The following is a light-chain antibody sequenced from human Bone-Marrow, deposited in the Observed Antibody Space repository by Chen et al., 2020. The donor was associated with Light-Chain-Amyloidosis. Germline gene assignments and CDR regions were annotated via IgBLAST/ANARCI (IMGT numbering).Light chain of an antibody. J-gene: IGLJ2*01. CDR2: GNS. CDR3: QSYDTSLSGSV. Sequence: QSVLTQPPSVSGAPGQRVTLSCTGSSSNIGAGYDVHWYRQLPGTAPKLLISGNSNRPPGVPSRIPGSRSGTSASLAISGLQAEDEADYYCQSYDTSLSGSVFGGGTKLTVL. V-gene: IGLV1-40*01. CDR1: SSNIGAGYD.